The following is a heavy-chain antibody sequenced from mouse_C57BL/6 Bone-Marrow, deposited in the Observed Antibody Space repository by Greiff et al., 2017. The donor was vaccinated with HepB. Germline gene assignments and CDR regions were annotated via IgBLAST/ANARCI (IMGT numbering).Heavy chain of an antibody. CDR1: GYTFTSYG. CDR3: ASGDYDSSGGVRFAC. V-gene: IGHV1-81*01. D-gene: IGHD2-4*01. Sequence: QVQLQQSGAELARPGASVKLSCKASGYTFTSYGISWVKQRTVQGLEWIGEIYPRSGNTYYNEKFKGKATLTADKSSSTAYMELRSLTSEGSAVYDCASGDYDSSGGVRFACWGQGTLVTVSA. CDR2: IYPRSGNT. J-gene: IGHJ3*01.